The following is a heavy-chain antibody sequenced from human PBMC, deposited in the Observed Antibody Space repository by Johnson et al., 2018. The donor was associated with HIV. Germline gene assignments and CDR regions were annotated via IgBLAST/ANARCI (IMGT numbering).Heavy chain of an antibody. J-gene: IGHJ3*02. V-gene: IGHV3-13*01. CDR1: GFTFDDYG. Sequence: VQVVESGGGVVRPGGSLRLSCAASGFTFDDYGMHWVRQVPGKGLEWVSAIGTAGDTYYPGSVKGRFTISRENAKNSLYLQMNSLRAGDTAVYYCARELEGDYAFDIWGQGTMVTVSS. D-gene: IGHD3-10*01. CDR2: IGTAGDT. CDR3: ARELEGDYAFDI.